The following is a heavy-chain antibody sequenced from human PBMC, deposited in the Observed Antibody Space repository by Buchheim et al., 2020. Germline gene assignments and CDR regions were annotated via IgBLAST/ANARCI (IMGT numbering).Heavy chain of an antibody. J-gene: IGHJ6*02. D-gene: IGHD1-7*01. CDR2: INPSGGST. CDR1: GYTFTSYY. Sequence: QVQLVQSGAEVKKPGASVKVSCKASGYTFTSYYMHWVRQAPGQGLEWMGIINPSGGSTSYAQKFQGRVTMTRDTSTSPLYMELSSLRSEDTAVYYCARRYNWNSGPLYYYYGMDVWGQGTT. V-gene: IGHV1-46*01. CDR3: ARRYNWNSGPLYYYYGMDV.